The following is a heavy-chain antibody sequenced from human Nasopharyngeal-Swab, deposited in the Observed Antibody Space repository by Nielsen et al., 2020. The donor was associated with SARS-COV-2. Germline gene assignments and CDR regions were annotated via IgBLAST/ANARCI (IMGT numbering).Heavy chain of an antibody. Sequence: SLKISCAASGFTFDDYAMHWVRQAPGKGLEWVSGISWNSGSIGYADSVKGRFTISRDNAKNSLYLQMNSLRAEDTALYYCAKDGGYSYGSYHYYYMDVWGKGTTVTVSS. D-gene: IGHD5-18*01. CDR1: GFTFDDYA. CDR2: ISWNSGSI. J-gene: IGHJ6*03. V-gene: IGHV3-9*01. CDR3: AKDGGYSYGSYHYYYMDV.